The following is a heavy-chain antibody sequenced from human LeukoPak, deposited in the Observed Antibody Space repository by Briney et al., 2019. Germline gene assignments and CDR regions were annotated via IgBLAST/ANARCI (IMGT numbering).Heavy chain of an antibody. V-gene: IGHV4-34*01. CDR3: ARGRVTYYDFWSGPPVGV. CDR2: INHRGNT. CDR1: GGSFSGYY. J-gene: IGHJ6*04. D-gene: IGHD3-3*01. Sequence: SETLSLTCAVYGGSFSGYYWSWIRQPPGKGLEWIGEINHRGNTNYNPSLKSRVTISVDTSKNQFSLKLSSVTAADTAVYYCARGRVTYYDFWSGPPVGVWGKGTTVTVSS.